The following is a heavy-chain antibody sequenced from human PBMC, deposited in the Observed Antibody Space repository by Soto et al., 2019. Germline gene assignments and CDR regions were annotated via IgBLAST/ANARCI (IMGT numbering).Heavy chain of an antibody. J-gene: IGHJ4*02. CDR3: AKSDWNDHHDY. Sequence: QVQLVESGGGVVQPGRSLSLSCAASGFTFRSDGMHWVRQAPGKGLEWVAVISYDGSNKYYADSVKGRFTISRDNSKNTLYLQMNSLRAEDTAVYYCAKSDWNDHHDYWGQGTLVTVSS. D-gene: IGHD1-1*01. CDR1: GFTFRSDG. CDR2: ISYDGSNK. V-gene: IGHV3-30*18.